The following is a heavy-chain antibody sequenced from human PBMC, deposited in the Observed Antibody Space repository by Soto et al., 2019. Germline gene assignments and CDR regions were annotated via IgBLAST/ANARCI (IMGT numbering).Heavy chain of an antibody. CDR3: ARSGPLWFGESIPFDY. CDR1: GGSISSGGYS. D-gene: IGHD3-10*01. Sequence: SETLSLTCAVSGGSISSGGYSWSWIRQPPGKGLEWIGYIYHSGSTYYNPSLKSRVTISVDRSKNQFSLKLSSVTAADTAVYYCARSGPLWFGESIPFDYWGQGTLVTVSS. CDR2: IYHSGST. V-gene: IGHV4-30-2*01. J-gene: IGHJ4*02.